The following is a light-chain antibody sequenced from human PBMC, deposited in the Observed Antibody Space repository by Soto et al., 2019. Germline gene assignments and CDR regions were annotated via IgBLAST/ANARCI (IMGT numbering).Light chain of an antibody. CDR1: QTVRNNY. CDR2: DAS. V-gene: IGKV3-20*01. J-gene: IGKJ2*01. Sequence: EFVLTQSPGTLSLSPGERATLSCRASQTVRNNYLAWYQQKPGQAPRLLIYDASSRATGIPDRFSGSGSGNDFTLTISRLEPEDFAIYYCQQYGGVPYTFGQGTKVDIK. CDR3: QQYGGVPYT.